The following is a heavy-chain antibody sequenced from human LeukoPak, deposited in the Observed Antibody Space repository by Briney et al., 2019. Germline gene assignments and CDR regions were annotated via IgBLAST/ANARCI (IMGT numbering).Heavy chain of an antibody. V-gene: IGHV3-7*01. CDR2: IKQDGSET. CDR1: GFTFSSYW. J-gene: IGHJ4*02. Sequence: GSLRLSCAASGFTFSSYWMSWVRQAPGKGLEWVANIKQDGSETHYVDSVKGRFTISRDNAKNLLYLEMNSLRAEDTALYYCARVDGSSSCPDYWGQGTLVTVSS. CDR3: ARVDGSSSCPDY. D-gene: IGHD6-13*01.